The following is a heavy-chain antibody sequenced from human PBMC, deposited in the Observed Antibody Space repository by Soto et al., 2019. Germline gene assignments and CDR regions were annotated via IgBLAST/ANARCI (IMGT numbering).Heavy chain of an antibody. D-gene: IGHD3-22*01. CDR1: GFTSSSYA. CDR2: ISGSGGST. Sequence: EVQLLESGGVLVQPGGSLRHSCADSGFTSSSYAMSWVRQAPGKGLEWVSGISGSGGSTYYADSVKGRFTISRDNSKNTLYLQMNSLRAEDTAVYYCAKDRTITMIVVPHAFDIWGQGTMVTVSS. J-gene: IGHJ3*02. CDR3: AKDRTITMIVVPHAFDI. V-gene: IGHV3-23*01.